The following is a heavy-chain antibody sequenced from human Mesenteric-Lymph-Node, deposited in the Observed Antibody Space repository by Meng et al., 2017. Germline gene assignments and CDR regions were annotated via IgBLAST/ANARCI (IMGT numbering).Heavy chain of an antibody. J-gene: IGHJ5*02. CDR2: ISAYDGNT. Sequence: QVQLVQSGAEVKKPGASVKVSCKASGYSFTSYAISWVRQAPGQGLEWMGWISAYDGNTNYAQKFQGRVTMATDTSTNTAYMELRSLRSDDTAFYHCARDNSDSSTSWWFDLWGQGTLVTVSS. CDR3: ARDNSDSSTSWWFDL. D-gene: IGHD4-23*01. V-gene: IGHV1-18*01. CDR1: GYSFTSYA.